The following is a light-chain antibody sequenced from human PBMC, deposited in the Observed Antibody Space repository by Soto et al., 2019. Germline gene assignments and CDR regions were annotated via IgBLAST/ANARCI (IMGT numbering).Light chain of an antibody. CDR3: VCYV. J-gene: IGLJ1*01. CDR1: SRDVGSYDY. CDR2: NVN. V-gene: IGLV2-11*01. Sequence: QSVLIQPPSVSESPGQAVTISCTGTSRDVGSYDYVSWYQQHPGTVPKPMIYNVNTQPSGVPDRFSGSKSGNPASMTISGPQAEDEAEWCPVCYVFGTGTKVTV.